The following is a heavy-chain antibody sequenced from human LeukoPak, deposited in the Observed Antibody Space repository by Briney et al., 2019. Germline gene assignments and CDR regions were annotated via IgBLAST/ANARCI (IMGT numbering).Heavy chain of an antibody. CDR1: GGSISSGSYY. J-gene: IGHJ4*02. CDR2: IYTSGST. Sequence: SQTLSLTCTVSGGSISSGSYYWSWIRQPAGKGLEWIGRIYTSGSTNYNPSLKSRVTISVDTSKNQCSLKLSSVTAADTAVYYCARESWDCSGGSCYTWIWGQGTLVTVSS. D-gene: IGHD2-15*01. CDR3: ARESWDCSGGSCYTWI. V-gene: IGHV4-61*02.